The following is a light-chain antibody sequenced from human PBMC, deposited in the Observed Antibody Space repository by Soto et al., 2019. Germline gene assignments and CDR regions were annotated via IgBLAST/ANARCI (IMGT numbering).Light chain of an antibody. CDR2: GAS. J-gene: IGKJ4*01. V-gene: IGKV3-15*01. CDR3: QQYNNWPLT. Sequence: EIVMTQSPATLSVSPGERATLSCRASQSVTSNLAWYQQKPGQPPRRLIYGASTRATGIPARFSGSGSGTEFTLTISSLQSEDFAVYYCQQYNNWPLTFRGGTKVEIK. CDR1: QSVTSN.